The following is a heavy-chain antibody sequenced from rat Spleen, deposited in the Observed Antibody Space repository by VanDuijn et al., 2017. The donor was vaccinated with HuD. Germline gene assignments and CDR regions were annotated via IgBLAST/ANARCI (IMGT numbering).Heavy chain of an antibody. J-gene: IGHJ2*01. V-gene: IGHV5-17*01. CDR2: IIHDGNTT. D-gene: IGHD1-2*01. Sequence: EVQLVESGGGLVQPGNSLKFSCAASGFTFSDYAMAWVRQSPKKGLEWVATIIHDGNTTNYRDSVKGRFTISRDNAKSTLYLQMDSLRSEDTATYHCARRFTVAVFWGQGVMVTVSS. CDR1: GFTFSDYA. CDR3: ARRFTVAVF.